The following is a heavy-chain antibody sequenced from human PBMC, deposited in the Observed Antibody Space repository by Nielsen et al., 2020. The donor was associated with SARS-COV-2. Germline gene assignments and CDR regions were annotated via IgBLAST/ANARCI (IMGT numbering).Heavy chain of an antibody. J-gene: IGHJ3*02. D-gene: IGHD3-9*01. CDR1: GGSISSHNYY. CDR3: ARATLTGYYNDAFDI. Sequence: LRLSCTVSGGSISSHNYYWSWIRQHPGKGLEWIGYIFHSGLTYDNPSLKNRLIMSVDTSKNQFSLKLNSVTAADTAVYYCARATLTGYYNDAFDIWGQVTMVIVSS. CDR2: IFHSGLT. V-gene: IGHV4-31*03.